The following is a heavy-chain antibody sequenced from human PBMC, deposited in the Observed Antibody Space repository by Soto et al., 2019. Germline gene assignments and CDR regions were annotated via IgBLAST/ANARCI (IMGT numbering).Heavy chain of an antibody. CDR1: GYTFTSYG. CDR2: ISAYNGNT. Sequence: QVQRVQSGAEVKKPGASVKVSCKASGYTFTSYGISWVRQAPGQVLEWMGWISAYNGNTNYAQKLQGRVTMTTDTATSTAYRELRSLRSDDTAVYYCARVDSGSYSGLDFDYWGQGTLVTVSS. CDR3: ARVDSGSYSGLDFDY. V-gene: IGHV1-18*04. J-gene: IGHJ4*02. D-gene: IGHD1-26*01.